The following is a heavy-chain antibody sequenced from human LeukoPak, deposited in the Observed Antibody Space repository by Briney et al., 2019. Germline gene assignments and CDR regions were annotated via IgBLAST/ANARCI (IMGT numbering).Heavy chain of an antibody. Sequence: PSQTLSLTCTVSGGSISSGSFYWIWIPQPAGKALEWIGRIYASGSTNYNPSLKSRVTISVDTSKNQFSLKLSSVTAADTAVYYCARARPLNYYDGSGYYLDYWGQGTLVTVSS. J-gene: IGHJ4*02. CDR3: ARARPLNYYDGSGYYLDY. V-gene: IGHV4-61*02. CDR1: GGSISSGSFY. D-gene: IGHD3-22*01. CDR2: IYASGST.